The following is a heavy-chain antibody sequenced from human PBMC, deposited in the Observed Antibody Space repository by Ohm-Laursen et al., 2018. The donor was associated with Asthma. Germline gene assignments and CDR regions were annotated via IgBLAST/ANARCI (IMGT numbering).Heavy chain of an antibody. CDR2: SGTYFDGGLK. D-gene: IGHD4-17*01. V-gene: IGHV3-30-3*02. Sequence: SLRLSCAASGFTFRSYAVHWVRQAPGKGLEWVAVSGTYFDGGLKYYADSVNGRFTVSRDDSKNTLYLQMNSLRPDDTAVYYCAKPKDYGDLYYFDYWGQGTLVTVSS. CDR3: AKPKDYGDLYYFDY. CDR1: GFTFRSYA. J-gene: IGHJ4*02.